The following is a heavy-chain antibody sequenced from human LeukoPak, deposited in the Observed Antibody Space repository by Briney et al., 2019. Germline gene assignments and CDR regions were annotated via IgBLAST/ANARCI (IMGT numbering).Heavy chain of an antibody. V-gene: IGHV4-30-4*08. CDR1: GGSISSGDYY. Sequence: SQTLSLTCTVSGGSISSGDYYWSWIRQPPGKGLEWIGYIYYSGSTFHYNPSLKSRITISIDTSKNQFSLRPSSVTAADTAVYYCASTNCSSARCSGANWFGPWGQGTLVTVSS. J-gene: IGHJ5*02. D-gene: IGHD2-2*01. CDR3: ASTNCSSARCSGANWFGP. CDR2: IYYSGST.